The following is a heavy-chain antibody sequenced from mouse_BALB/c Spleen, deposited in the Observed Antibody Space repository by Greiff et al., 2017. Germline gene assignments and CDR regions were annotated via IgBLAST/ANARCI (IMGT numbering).Heavy chain of an antibody. Sequence: EVQLQQSGPELVKPGASVKISCKASGYSFTGYYMHWVKQSHVKSLEWIGRINPYNGATSYNQNFKDKASLTVDKSSSTAYMELHSLTSEDSAVYYCARGGYGYDAMDYWGQGTSVTVSS. CDR2: INPYNGAT. J-gene: IGHJ4*01. D-gene: IGHD1-2*01. CDR3: ARGGYGYDAMDY. CDR1: GYSFTGYY. V-gene: IGHV1-26*01.